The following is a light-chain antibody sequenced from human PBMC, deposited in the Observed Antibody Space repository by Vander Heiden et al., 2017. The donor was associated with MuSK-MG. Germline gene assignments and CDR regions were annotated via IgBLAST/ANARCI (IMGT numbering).Light chain of an antibody. CDR3: AAWDDSLNGVV. CDR1: SSNIGNNA. J-gene: IGLJ2*01. Sequence: SVLPQPPPVSAAPRQRVTLSCSGSSSNIGNNAVNWYQQLAGKAPKLRSYYDDLRPSGVADRFSGSKSGTSASLAISGLQAEEEADYYCAAWDDSLNGVVFGGGTKLTVL. CDR2: YDD. V-gene: IGLV1-36*01.